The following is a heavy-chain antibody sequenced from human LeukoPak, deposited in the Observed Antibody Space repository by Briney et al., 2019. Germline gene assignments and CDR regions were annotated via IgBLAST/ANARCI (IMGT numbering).Heavy chain of an antibody. V-gene: IGHV3-30*04. J-gene: IGHJ6*03. CDR2: ISFAGDIY. Sequence: GGSLRLSCAASGFTFTSYAMHWVRQAPGKGLEWVAVISFAGDIYYYADSVKGRFTISRDNSKNTLYLQMNSLRAEDTAVYYCARDKAYSGFYYMDVWGKGTTVTVSS. D-gene: IGHD2-21*01. CDR1: GFTFTSYA. CDR3: ARDKAYSGFYYMDV.